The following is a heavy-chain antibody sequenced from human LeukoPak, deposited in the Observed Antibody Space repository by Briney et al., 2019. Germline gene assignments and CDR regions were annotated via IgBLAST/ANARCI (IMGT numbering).Heavy chain of an antibody. Sequence: PGGSLRLSCAASGFTFSSYGMHWVRQAPGKVLEWVAVISYDGSNKYYADSVKGRFTISRDNSKNTLYLQMNSLRVEDTAVYYCARPRYSSSSGDFDYWGQGTLVTVSS. V-gene: IGHV3-30*03. CDR1: GFTFSSYG. CDR3: ARPRYSSSSGDFDY. D-gene: IGHD6-6*01. CDR2: ISYDGSNK. J-gene: IGHJ4*02.